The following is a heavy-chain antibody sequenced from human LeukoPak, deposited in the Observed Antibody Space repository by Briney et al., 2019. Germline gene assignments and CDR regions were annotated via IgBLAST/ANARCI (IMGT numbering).Heavy chain of an antibody. D-gene: IGHD6-13*01. V-gene: IGHV3-23*01. CDR2: ISASGGST. CDR3: TMQVAAAGINY. J-gene: IGHJ4*02. CDR1: GLTFSSYA. Sequence: GGSLRLSCAASGLTFSSYAMGWVRQAPGKGLEWVSTISASGGSTFYADSVRGRFTISRDNSKNTLYLQVSSLRAEDTALYCCTMQVAAAGINYWGQGTLVTVSS.